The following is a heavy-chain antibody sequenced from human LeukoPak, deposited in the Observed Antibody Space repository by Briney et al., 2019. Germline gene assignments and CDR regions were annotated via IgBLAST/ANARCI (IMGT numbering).Heavy chain of an antibody. J-gene: IGHJ4*02. CDR1: GFTFSNYA. CDR2: ISYDGTKQ. CDR3: ARDIAARLDY. D-gene: IGHD6-6*01. Sequence: GRSLRLSCAASGFTFSNYAMQWVRQAPGKGLEWVALISYDGTKQYYADSAKGRFTISRDNSKNTLDLQMNSLRADDSAVYYCARDIAARLDYWGQGSLVTVSS. V-gene: IGHV3-30*04.